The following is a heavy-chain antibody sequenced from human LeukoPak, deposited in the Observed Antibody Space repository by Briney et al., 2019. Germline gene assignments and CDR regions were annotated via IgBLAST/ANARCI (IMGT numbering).Heavy chain of an antibody. CDR3: ARESYCSGGSCYSGRAFDI. CDR2: INSGGSII. Sequence: GGSLRLSCAASGFTFSNYEMNWLRQAPGKGLEWVSYINSGGSIIYYTDSVKGRFTISRDDAKNSLYLQMNSLRAEDTAVYYCARESYCSGGSCYSGRAFDIWGQGTMVTVSS. V-gene: IGHV3-48*03. J-gene: IGHJ3*02. CDR1: GFTFSNYE. D-gene: IGHD2-15*01.